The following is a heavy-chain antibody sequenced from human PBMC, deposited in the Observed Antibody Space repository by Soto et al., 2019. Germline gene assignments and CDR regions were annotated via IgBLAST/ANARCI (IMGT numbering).Heavy chain of an antibody. Sequence: PGGSLRLSCAASGFTFSSYGMHWVRQAPGKGLEWEAVISYDGSNKYYADSVKGRFTISRDNSKNTLYLQMNSLRAEDTAVYYCAKERVGTGYPITHAFDIWGQGTMVTVSS. J-gene: IGHJ3*02. CDR2: ISYDGSNK. CDR3: AKERVGTGYPITHAFDI. D-gene: IGHD3-9*01. CDR1: GFTFSSYG. V-gene: IGHV3-30*18.